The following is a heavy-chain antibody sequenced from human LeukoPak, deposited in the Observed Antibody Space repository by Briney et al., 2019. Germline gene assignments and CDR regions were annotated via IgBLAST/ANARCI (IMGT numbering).Heavy chain of an antibody. CDR2: INWNGGST. V-gene: IGHV3-20*04. J-gene: IGHJ4*02. Sequence: GGSLRLSCAASGFTFDDYGMSWVRQAPGKGLEWVSGINWNGGSTGYADSVKGRFTISRDNAKNSLYLQMNSLRAEDTALYYCARDSRGNLPPYYFDYWGQGTLVTVSS. CDR3: ARDSRGNLPPYYFDY. D-gene: IGHD1-14*01. CDR1: GFTFDDYG.